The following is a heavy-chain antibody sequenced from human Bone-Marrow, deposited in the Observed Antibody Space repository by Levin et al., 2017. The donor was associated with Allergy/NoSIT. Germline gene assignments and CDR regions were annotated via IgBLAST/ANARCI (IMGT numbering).Heavy chain of an antibody. CDR2: IFYIGTS. CDR3: ARVKYSGYDPYTFDL. Sequence: KTSETLSLTCTVSGGSISSHDFYWSWIRQPPGTALEWIGYIFYIGTSNYKPSLKSRLSISLDTSKNRFSLNLSSVTAADTAVYYCARVKYSGYDPYTFDLWGQGTMVTVSA. CDR1: GGSISSHDFY. J-gene: IGHJ3*01. V-gene: IGHV4-30-4*01. D-gene: IGHD5-12*01.